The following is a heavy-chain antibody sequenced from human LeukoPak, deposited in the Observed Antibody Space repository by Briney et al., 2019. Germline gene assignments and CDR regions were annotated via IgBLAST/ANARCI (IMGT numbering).Heavy chain of an antibody. Sequence: GDSVKVSCKASGFTFTSSAVQWVRQARGQRLEWIGWIVVGSGNTNYAQKFQERVTITRDMSTSTAYMELSRLRSEDTAVYYCAADPYDYGDYVLGYWGQGTLVTVSS. CDR3: AADPYDYGDYVLGY. D-gene: IGHD4-17*01. CDR1: GFTFTSSA. J-gene: IGHJ4*02. V-gene: IGHV1-58*01. CDR2: IVVGSGNT.